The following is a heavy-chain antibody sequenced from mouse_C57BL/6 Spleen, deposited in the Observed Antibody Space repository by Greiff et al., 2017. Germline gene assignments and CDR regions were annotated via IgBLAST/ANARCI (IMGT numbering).Heavy chain of an antibody. CDR1: GYAFSSSW. J-gene: IGHJ1*03. V-gene: IGHV1-82*01. Sequence: QVQLKESGPELVKPGASVKISCKASGYAFSSSWMNWVKQRPGKGLEWIGRIYPGDGDTNYNGKFTGKATLTADNSSSTAYMQLSSLTSEDSAVYFCARSGYYGSSYYWYFDVWGTGATVTVSS. D-gene: IGHD1-1*01. CDR2: IYPGDGDT. CDR3: ARSGYYGSSYYWYFDV.